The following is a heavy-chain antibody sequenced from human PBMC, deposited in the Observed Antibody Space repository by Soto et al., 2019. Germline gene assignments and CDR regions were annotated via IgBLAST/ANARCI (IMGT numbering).Heavy chain of an antibody. D-gene: IGHD3-16*02. CDR1: GGSISSSSYY. Sequence: PSETLSLTCTVSGGSISSSSYYWGWIRQPPGKGLEWIGSIYYSGSTYYNPSLKSRVTISVDTSKNQFSLKLSSVTAADTAVYYCARHRDFLYRRPLNYYMDVWGKGTTVTVSS. V-gene: IGHV4-39*01. J-gene: IGHJ6*03. CDR3: ARHRDFLYRRPLNYYMDV. CDR2: IYYSGST.